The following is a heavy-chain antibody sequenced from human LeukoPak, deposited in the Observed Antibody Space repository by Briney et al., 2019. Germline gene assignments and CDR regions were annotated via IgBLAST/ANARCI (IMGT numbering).Heavy chain of an antibody. V-gene: IGHV3-48*01. J-gene: IGHJ4*02. D-gene: IGHD5-24*01. Sequence: GGSLTLSCAASGFTFSSYNMNWVRQAPGKGLEGVSYISSSGSTKYHADSVKGRFTISRDNDKNSLYLQMNSLRAEDTAVYYCARDLKDGWYYFEYWGQGTLVTVSS. CDR1: GFTFSSYN. CDR2: ISSSGSTK. CDR3: ARDLKDGWYYFEY.